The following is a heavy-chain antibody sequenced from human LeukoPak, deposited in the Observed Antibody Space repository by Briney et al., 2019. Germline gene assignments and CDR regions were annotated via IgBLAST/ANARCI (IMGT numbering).Heavy chain of an antibody. CDR2: ISPRGRTV. CDR3: ASGGYNGYMGV. J-gene: IGHJ6*03. V-gene: IGHV3-11*01. CDR1: GFTFSDYH. D-gene: IGHD3-10*01. Sequence: PGGSLRLSCAASGFTFSDYHMTWVRQAPGKGLEWLSNISPRGRTVFYSHSVEGRSTISRDNANNSLYLQLNSVRADDTAVYYCASGGYNGYMGVWGEGTTVIVSS.